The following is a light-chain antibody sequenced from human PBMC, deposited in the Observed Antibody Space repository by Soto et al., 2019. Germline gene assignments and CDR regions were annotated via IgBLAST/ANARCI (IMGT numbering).Light chain of an antibody. V-gene: IGKV3-11*01. CDR3: QQRSHWPPA. CDR2: DAS. J-gene: IGKJ4*01. CDR1: QSVSSY. Sequence: EIVLTQSPATLSLSPGERATLSCRASQSVSSYLAWYQQKPCQAPRLLIYDASNRAPGIPARFSGSGSGTDFTLTISSLEPEDLAVYYCQQRSHWPPAFGGGTKVEIK.